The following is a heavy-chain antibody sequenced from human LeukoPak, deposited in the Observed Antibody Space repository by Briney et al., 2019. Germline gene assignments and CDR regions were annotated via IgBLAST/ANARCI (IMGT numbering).Heavy chain of an antibody. J-gene: IGHJ6*02. CDR2: ISRSGGST. CDR1: GFTFSSYA. D-gene: IGHD2-2*01. Sequence: QPGGSLRVSCAASGFTFSSYAMSWVRQAPGKGLEWVSAISRSGGSTYYADSVKGRFTISRDNSKNSLYLQMNSLRAEDTAVYNCARRYCISTSCLDYNYYGMDVWGQGTTVTVSS. CDR3: ARRYCISTSCLDYNYYGMDV. V-gene: IGHV3-23*01.